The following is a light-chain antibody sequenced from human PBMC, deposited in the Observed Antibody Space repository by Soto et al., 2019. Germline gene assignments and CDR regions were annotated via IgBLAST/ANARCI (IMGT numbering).Light chain of an antibody. Sequence: QSALTQPASVSGSPGQSITISCTGTSSDVGGYNYVSWYQQHPGKAPKLMIYDVSNRPSGVSNRFSGSKSGNTASLTISGLQAEDEADYYCSSYTSSSFPVVFGGGTKLTV. J-gene: IGLJ2*01. CDR1: SSDVGGYNY. CDR3: SSYTSSSFPVV. V-gene: IGLV2-14*01. CDR2: DVS.